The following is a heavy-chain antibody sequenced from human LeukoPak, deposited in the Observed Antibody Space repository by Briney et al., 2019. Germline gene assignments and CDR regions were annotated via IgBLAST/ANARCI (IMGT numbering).Heavy chain of an antibody. D-gene: IGHD2-8*01. V-gene: IGHV1-2*04. CDR1: GYIFTGYY. Sequence: ASVKVSCKASGYIFTGYYMHWVRQVPGKGLEWMGWIHPNSGDTNYAQKFQGWVTVTRDTSISTAYMDLNRLTSDDTAIYYCSRGLINGHDFDYWGQGTVVTVSS. CDR3: SRGLINGHDFDY. J-gene: IGHJ4*02. CDR2: IHPNSGDT.